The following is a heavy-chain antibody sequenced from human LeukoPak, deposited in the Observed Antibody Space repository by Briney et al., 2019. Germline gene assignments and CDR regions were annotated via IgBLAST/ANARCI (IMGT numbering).Heavy chain of an antibody. D-gene: IGHD3-10*01. J-gene: IGHJ3*02. V-gene: IGHV4-4*02. CDR3: AVGGVYLRGGAEAFDI. CDR1: AGSISSSNW. Sequence: SETLSLTCAVSAGSISSSNWWCWVRQPPGKGLEWIGEIDHSGSTNYNPSLKSRVTISIDKSKNQFSLKLSSVTAADTAVYYCAVGGVYLRGGAEAFDIWGQGTMVTVSS. CDR2: IDHSGST.